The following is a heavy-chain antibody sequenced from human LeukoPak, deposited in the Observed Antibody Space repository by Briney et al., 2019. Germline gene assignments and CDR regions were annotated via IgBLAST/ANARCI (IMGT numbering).Heavy chain of an antibody. CDR1: GFDFSTYW. D-gene: IGHD3-3*01. V-gene: IGHV3-74*01. CDR2: IKNDGRTT. J-gene: IGHJ3*02. CDR3: AREPRISEWSPGAFDI. Sequence: GGSLRLSCAASGFDFSTYWMHWVRQAPGKGLVWVARIKNDGRTTTYADSVKGRFTISRDNAKNTLYVQMDSLRAEDTAVYFCAREPRISEWSPGAFDIWGQGTVVTVSS.